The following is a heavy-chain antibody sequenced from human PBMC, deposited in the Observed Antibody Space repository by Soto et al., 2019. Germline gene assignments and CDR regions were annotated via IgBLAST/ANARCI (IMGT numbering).Heavy chain of an antibody. Sequence: QLQLQESGSRLVRPSQTLSLTCAVSGCSISSGGYSCTWIRQPPGKGLVWFGHTYHTGTANYSPSLKSRVTKSEATSKIPIPLKLTSAAAADTAVYYCARDRRSYYSDGSGLDFWGQGTMVTVSS. CDR3: ARDRRSYYSDGSGLDF. CDR1: GCSISSGGYS. D-gene: IGHD3-22*01. V-gene: IGHV4-30-2*01. J-gene: IGHJ4*02. CDR2: TYHTGTA.